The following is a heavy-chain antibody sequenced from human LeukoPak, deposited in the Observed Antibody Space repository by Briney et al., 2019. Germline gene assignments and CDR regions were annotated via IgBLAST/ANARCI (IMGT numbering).Heavy chain of an antibody. CDR2: ISSSSSYI. CDR1: GFTFSSYS. J-gene: IGHJ6*03. D-gene: IGHD2-2*02. CDR3: ARGYCSSTSCYTKHYYYYMDV. Sequence: GGSLRLSCAASGFTFSSYSMNWVRQAPGKGLEWVSSISSSSSYIYYADSVKGRFTISRDNAKNSLYLQMNSLRAEDTAVYYCARGYCSSTSCYTKHYYYYMDVWGKGTTVTVSS. V-gene: IGHV3-21*01.